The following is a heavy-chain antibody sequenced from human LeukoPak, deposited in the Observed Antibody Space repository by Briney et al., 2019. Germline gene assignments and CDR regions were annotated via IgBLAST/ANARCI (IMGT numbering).Heavy chain of an antibody. J-gene: IGHJ6*03. D-gene: IGHD3-9*01. CDR2: IIPIFGTA. Sequence: ASVKVSCKASGGTFSSYAISWVRQAPGQGLEWMGGIIPIFGTANYAQKFQGRVTITADKSTSTAYMELSSLRSEDTAVYYCARGEVLRYFDWYYYYYYMDVWGKGTTVTVSS. CDR1: GGTFSSYA. CDR3: ARGEVLRYFDWYYYYYYMDV. V-gene: IGHV1-69*06.